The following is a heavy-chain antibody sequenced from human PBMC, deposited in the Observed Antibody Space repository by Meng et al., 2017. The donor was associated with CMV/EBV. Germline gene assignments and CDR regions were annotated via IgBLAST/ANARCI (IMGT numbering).Heavy chain of an antibody. J-gene: IGHJ4*02. CDR2: IYYSGST. V-gene: IGHV4-61*01. CDR3: ARGTFGVVTKAIDY. D-gene: IGHD3-3*02. CDR1: GGSVSSGSYY. Sequence: ESLKISCTVSGGSVSSGSYYWSWIRQPPGKGLEWIGYIYYSGSTNYNPSLKSRVTISVDTSKNQFSLKLSSVTAADTAVYYCARGTFGVVTKAIDYWGQGTLVTVSS.